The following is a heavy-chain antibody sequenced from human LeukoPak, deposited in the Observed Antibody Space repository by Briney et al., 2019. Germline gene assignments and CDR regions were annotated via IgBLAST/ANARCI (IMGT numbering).Heavy chain of an antibody. D-gene: IGHD3-16*02. V-gene: IGHV4-34*01. CDR3: ASRPPYDYVWGSYRNNWFDP. J-gene: IGHJ5*02. CDR2: INHSGST. CDR1: GGSFSGYY. Sequence: SETLSLTCAVYGGSFSGYYWSWIRQPPGKGLEWIGEINHSGSTNYNPSLKSRVTISVDTSKNQFSLKLSPVTAADTAVYYCASRPPYDYVWGSYRNNWFDPWGQGTLVTVSS.